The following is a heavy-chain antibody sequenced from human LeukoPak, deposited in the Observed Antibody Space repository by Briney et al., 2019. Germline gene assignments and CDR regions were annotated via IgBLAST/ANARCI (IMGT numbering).Heavy chain of an antibody. J-gene: IGHJ3*02. CDR2: MYYTGCT. Sequence: SETLSLTCTASGGSVSSGKYYWTWIPQPPGKGLESIGYMYYTGCTDDNPSLKSRVTIAVDTSKIQFSRKLSSVIAADTAVYYCARHGGYGAYPASFDIWGQGTIDTVSS. V-gene: IGHV4-61*01. CDR1: GGSVSSGKYY. CDR3: ARHGGYGAYPASFDI. D-gene: IGHD4-17*01.